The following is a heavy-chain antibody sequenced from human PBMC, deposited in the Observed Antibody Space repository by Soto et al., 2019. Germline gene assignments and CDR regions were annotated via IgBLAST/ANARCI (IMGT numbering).Heavy chain of an antibody. Sequence: QVQLVQSGAEVKKPGASVKVSCKAPGYIFTTYGISWVRQAPGQGLEWMGWISAYNGNTNYAQKIQGRVTMTTDTSTSTAYMELRSLRSDDTAVYYCARQQWLYYYYGMDVWGQGTTVTVSS. CDR3: ARQQWLYYYYGMDV. J-gene: IGHJ6*02. CDR1: GYIFTTYG. V-gene: IGHV1-18*01. D-gene: IGHD6-19*01. CDR2: ISAYNGNT.